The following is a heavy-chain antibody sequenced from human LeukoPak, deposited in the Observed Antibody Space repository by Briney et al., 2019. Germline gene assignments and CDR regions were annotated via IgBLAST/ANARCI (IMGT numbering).Heavy chain of an antibody. V-gene: IGHV1-69*05. D-gene: IGHD6-19*01. CDR1: AGTFSSYA. CDR2: IIPIFGTA. CDR3: VFGYSSGWYQDYFDY. J-gene: IGHJ4*02. Sequence: ASVKVSCKASAGTFSSYAISWVRQAPGQGLEWMGRIIPIFGTANYAQKFQGRVTITTDESTSTAYMELSSLRSEDTAVYYCVFGYSSGWYQDYFDYWGQGTLVTVSS.